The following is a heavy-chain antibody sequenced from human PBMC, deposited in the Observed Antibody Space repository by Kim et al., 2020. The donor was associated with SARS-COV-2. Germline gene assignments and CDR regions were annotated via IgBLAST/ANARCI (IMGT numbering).Heavy chain of an antibody. CDR2: INHSGST. J-gene: IGHJ4*02. D-gene: IGHD4-4*01. V-gene: IGHV4-34*01. CDR1: GGSFSGYY. Sequence: SETLSLTCAVYGGSFSGYYWSWIRQPPGKGLEWIGEINHSGSTNYNPSLKSRVTISVDTSKNQFSLKLSSVTAADTAVYYCAGRPYSNYVRRLVDYWGQGTLVTVSS. CDR3: AGRPYSNYVRRLVDY.